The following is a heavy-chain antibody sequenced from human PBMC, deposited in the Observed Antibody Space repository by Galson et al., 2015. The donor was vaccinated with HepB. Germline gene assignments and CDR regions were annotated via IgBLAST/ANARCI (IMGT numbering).Heavy chain of an antibody. Sequence: SLRLSCAASGFTFSNYGMHWVRQAPGKGLEWVAVISYDGSNKYYADSVKGRFTISRDNAKNSLYLQMNSLRAEDTAVYYCAAHDSSGYYYYYYYMDVWGKGTTVTVSS. CDR3: AAHDSSGYYYYYYYMDV. D-gene: IGHD3-22*01. CDR1: GFTFSNYG. V-gene: IGHV3-30*03. CDR2: ISYDGSNK. J-gene: IGHJ6*03.